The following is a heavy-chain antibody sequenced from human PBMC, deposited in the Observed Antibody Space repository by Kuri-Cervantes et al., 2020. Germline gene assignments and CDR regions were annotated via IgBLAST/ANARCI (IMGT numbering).Heavy chain of an antibody. Sequence: GGSLRLPFAASGFTVSSNYMSWVRQAPGKGLEWVSVIYSGGSTYYADSVKGRFTISRDNSKNTLYLQMNSLRAEDTAVYYCARPAVDYDFLTGYDYWGQGTLVTVSS. V-gene: IGHV3-53*01. J-gene: IGHJ4*01. CDR1: GFTVSSNY. CDR2: IYSGGST. D-gene: IGHD3-9*01. CDR3: ARPAVDYDFLTGYDY.